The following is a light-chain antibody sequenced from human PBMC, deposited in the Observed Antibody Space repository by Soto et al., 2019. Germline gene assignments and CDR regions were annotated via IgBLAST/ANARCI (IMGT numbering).Light chain of an antibody. CDR1: QSVNNN. J-gene: IGKJ4*01. V-gene: IGKV3-15*01. CDR3: QQYDSSPLT. CDR2: GAS. Sequence: EIVMTQSPATLSVSPGERATLSCRASQSVNNNLAWYQQKPGQAPRLLIYGASARATGIPARFSGSGSGTDFTLTISRLEPEDFAVYYCQQYDSSPLTFGGGTKVEIK.